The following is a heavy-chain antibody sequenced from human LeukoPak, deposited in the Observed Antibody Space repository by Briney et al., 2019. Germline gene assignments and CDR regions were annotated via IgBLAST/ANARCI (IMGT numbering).Heavy chain of an antibody. CDR1: GFTFSSYW. Sequence: EGSLRLSCAASGFTFSSYWMHWVRQAPGKGLVWVSRINSDGSSTSYADSVKGRFTISRDNSKNTLYLQMNSLRAEDTAVYYCAKDSLRTVPAASFDCWGQGTLVTVSS. CDR3: AKDSLRTVPAASFDC. V-gene: IGHV3-74*01. J-gene: IGHJ4*02. D-gene: IGHD2-2*01. CDR2: INSDGSST.